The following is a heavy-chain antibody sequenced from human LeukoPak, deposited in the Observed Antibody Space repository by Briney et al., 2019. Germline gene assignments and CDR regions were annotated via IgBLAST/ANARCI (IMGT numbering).Heavy chain of an antibody. CDR2: IKQDGSEK. J-gene: IGHJ5*02. CDR3: ARDKSAGADTGSSFYH. Sequence: GGSLRLSCAASGFTLSNYWMTWVRQAPGKGLEWVASIKQDGSEKYYVDSVKGRFTISRDNAKKSLYLQMNSLRAEDTAVYYCARDKSAGADTGSSFYHWGQGALVTVSS. V-gene: IGHV3-7*03. CDR1: GFTLSNYW. D-gene: IGHD3-10*01.